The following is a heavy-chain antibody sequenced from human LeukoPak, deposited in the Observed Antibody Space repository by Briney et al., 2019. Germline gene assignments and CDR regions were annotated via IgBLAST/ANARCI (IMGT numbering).Heavy chain of an antibody. V-gene: IGHV3-20*04. CDR2: INWNGGRT. J-gene: IGHJ4*02. CDR1: GFTFDDNG. Sequence: GGSLRLSCAASGFTFDDNGMSWVRQAPGKGLEWVSGINWNGGRTGYADSVKGRFTISRDNAKNSLYLQMNSLRAEDTALYYCARDQGSGIETAVDYWGQGTLVTVSS. CDR3: ARDQGSGIETAVDY. D-gene: IGHD3-10*01.